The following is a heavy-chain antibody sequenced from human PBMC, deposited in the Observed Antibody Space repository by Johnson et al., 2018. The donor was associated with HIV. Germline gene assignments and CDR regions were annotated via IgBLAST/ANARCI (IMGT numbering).Heavy chain of an antibody. CDR2: IYSGGST. D-gene: IGHD4-23*01. CDR3: ARDRRSTVVPGEAFDI. J-gene: IGHJ3*02. Sequence: AQLVESGGGLIQPGGSLRLSCAASGFTVSSNYMSWVRQAPGKGLEWVSVIYSGGSTYYADSVKGRFTISRDNSKNTLYLQMNSLRAEDTAVYYCARDRRSTVVPGEAFDIWGQGTMVTVSS. CDR1: GFTVSSNY. V-gene: IGHV3-53*01.